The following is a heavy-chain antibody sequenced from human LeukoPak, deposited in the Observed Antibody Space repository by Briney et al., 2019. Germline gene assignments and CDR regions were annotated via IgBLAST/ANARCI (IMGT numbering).Heavy chain of an antibody. J-gene: IGHJ4*02. D-gene: IGHD2-2*01. V-gene: IGHV4-34*01. CDR3: AMRVVGYCSSTSCYPFDY. CDR2: INHSGST. Sequence: SETLSLTCAVYGGSFSGYYWSWIRQPPGKGLEWIGEINHSGSTNYNPPLKSRVTISVDTSKNQFSLKLSSVTAADTAVYYCAMRVVGYCSSTSCYPFDYWGQGTLVTVSS. CDR1: GGSFSGYY.